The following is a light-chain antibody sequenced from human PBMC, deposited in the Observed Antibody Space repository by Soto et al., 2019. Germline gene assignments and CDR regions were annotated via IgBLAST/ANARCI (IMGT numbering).Light chain of an antibody. CDR2: GAS. CDR1: QSVMSNY. V-gene: IGKV3-20*01. CDR3: QQFGASLTWT. Sequence: EVVLTQSRGSLSLSPEERATLSCRGSQSVMSNYLSWYQQKPGQPPRLLIYGASSRATGIPDRFSGSGSGTDFTLTISRLEPEDFAVYYCQQFGASLTWTFGQGTKVDIK. J-gene: IGKJ1*01.